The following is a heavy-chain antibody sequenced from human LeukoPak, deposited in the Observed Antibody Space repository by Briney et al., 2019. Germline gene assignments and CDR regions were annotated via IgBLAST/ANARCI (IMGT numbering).Heavy chain of an antibody. V-gene: IGHV3-23*01. D-gene: IGHD3-22*01. CDR1: GFTFSIYA. CDR3: AKAGETYYYDSSGSIGDYYYYYGMDV. CDR2: FSGSGGST. Sequence: GGSLRLSCAASGFTFSIYAMNWVRQAPGKGLEWVSAFSGSGGSTYYADSVKGRFTISRDNSKNTLYLQMNSLRAEDTAVYYCAKAGETYYYDSSGSIGDYYYYYGMDVWGQGTTVTVSS. J-gene: IGHJ6*02.